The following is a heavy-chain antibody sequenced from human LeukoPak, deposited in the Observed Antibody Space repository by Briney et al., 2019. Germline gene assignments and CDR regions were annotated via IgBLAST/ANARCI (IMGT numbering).Heavy chain of an antibody. V-gene: IGHV4-61*02. J-gene: IGHJ4*02. Sequence: SGTLSLTCTVSGGSISSGSYYWSWIRQPAGKGLEWIGRIYTSGSTNYNPSLKSRVTISVDTSKNQFSLKLSSVTAADTAVYYCARGGRGDYWGQGTLVTVSS. CDR2: IYTSGST. CDR1: GGSISSGSYY. CDR3: ARGGRGDY.